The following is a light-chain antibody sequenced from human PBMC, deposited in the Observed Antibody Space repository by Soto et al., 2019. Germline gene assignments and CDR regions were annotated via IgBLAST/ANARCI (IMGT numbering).Light chain of an antibody. V-gene: IGKV3-20*01. J-gene: IGKJ1*01. CDR3: QQYSSSPPT. Sequence: IVLTQSPGTLSLSPGERTTLSCRASQGISRYLAWYQQKPGQGPRLLIYGASSRATGTPDRFSGSGSGTDFTLTINRLEPEDFALYYCQQYSSSPPTFGQGTKVDIK. CDR2: GAS. CDR1: QGISRY.